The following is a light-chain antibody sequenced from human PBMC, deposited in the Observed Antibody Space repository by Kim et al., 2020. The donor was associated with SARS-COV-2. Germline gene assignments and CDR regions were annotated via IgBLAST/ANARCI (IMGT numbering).Light chain of an antibody. CDR3: NSRDSNDNVV. Sequence: VALGQTVRITCQGESIRSYYATWYQQKPGQAPILVIYGKNNRPSGIPDRFSGSSSGNTASLTITGTQAGDEADYYCNSRDSNDNVVFGGGTQLTV. CDR2: GKN. V-gene: IGLV3-19*01. J-gene: IGLJ2*01. CDR1: SIRSYY.